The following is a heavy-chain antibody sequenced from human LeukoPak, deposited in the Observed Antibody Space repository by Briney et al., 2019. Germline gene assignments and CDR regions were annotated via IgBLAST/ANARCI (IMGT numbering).Heavy chain of an antibody. Sequence: GGSLRLSCAASGFTFRSYGMHWVRQAPGKGLEWVAVISYDGSNKYYADSVKGRFTISRDNSKNTLYLQMNSLRAEDTAVYYCAKGVGATRSYFDYWGQGTLVTVSA. V-gene: IGHV3-30*18. D-gene: IGHD1-26*01. J-gene: IGHJ4*02. CDR1: GFTFRSYG. CDR2: ISYDGSNK. CDR3: AKGVGATRSYFDY.